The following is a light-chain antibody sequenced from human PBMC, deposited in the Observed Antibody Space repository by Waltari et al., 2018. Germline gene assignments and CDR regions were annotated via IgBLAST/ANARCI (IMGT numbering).Light chain of an antibody. J-gene: IGKJ2*01. Sequence: EIVMPHPPATLSVSLGERATLSCRSSQSVSSNLAWYQQKPGQAPRLLIYGASTRATGIPARFSGSGSGTEFTLTISSMQSEDFAVYYCQQYNNWPPYTFGQGTKLEIK. CDR1: QSVSSN. V-gene: IGKV3-15*01. CDR3: QQYNNWPPYT. CDR2: GAS.